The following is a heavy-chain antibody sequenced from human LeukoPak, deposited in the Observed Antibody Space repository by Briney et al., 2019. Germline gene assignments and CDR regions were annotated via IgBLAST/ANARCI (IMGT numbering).Heavy chain of an antibody. Sequence: GGSLRLSCAASGFTFSDSYMTWVRQAPGKGVEWVAYISGSGHDINYSDSVKGRFTISGDDAKNSLYLQMSSLRVEDTAVYHCTRDPRHFDSCGQGTLVTVSS. CDR3: TRDPRHFDS. CDR2: ISGSGHDI. D-gene: IGHD6-6*01. J-gene: IGHJ5*01. V-gene: IGHV3-11*04. CDR1: GFTFSDSY.